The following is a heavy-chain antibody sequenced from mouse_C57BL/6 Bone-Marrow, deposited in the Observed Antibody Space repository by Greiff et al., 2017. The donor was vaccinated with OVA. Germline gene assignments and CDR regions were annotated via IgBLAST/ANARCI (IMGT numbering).Heavy chain of an antibody. V-gene: IGHV1-15*01. Sequence: QVQLQQSGAELVRPGASVTLSCKASGYTFTDYEMHWVKQTPVHGLEWIGAIDPETGGTAYNQKFKGKAILTADKSSSTAYMELRSLTSEDSAVYYCTRKGHYYGSSSYYFDYWGQGTTLTVSS. CDR1: GYTFTDYE. CDR3: TRKGHYYGSSSYYFDY. J-gene: IGHJ2*01. CDR2: IDPETGGT. D-gene: IGHD1-1*01.